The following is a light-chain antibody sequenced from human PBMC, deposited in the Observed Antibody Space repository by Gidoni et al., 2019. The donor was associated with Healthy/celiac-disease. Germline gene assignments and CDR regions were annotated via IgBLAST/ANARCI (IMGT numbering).Light chain of an antibody. Sequence: EIVLTQSPDVQSVTPKEKVTITCRASQSIGSSLHWYQQKPAQSPNLRIKYASQSFSGVPSRFSGSGSGTDFTRNINSLEAEDAATYYCYQSSSLPQTFGQGTKVESK. J-gene: IGKJ1*01. CDR1: QSIGSS. CDR2: YAS. CDR3: YQSSSLPQT. V-gene: IGKV6-21*01.